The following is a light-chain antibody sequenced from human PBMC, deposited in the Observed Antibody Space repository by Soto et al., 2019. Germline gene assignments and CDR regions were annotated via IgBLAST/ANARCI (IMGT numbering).Light chain of an antibody. J-gene: IGLJ1*01. CDR3: AAWHDGLSGYV. V-gene: IGLV1-47*01. CDR2: RND. Sequence: QSVLTQPPSASGTPGQTITISCSGSRSNVATNYVYWFQQLPGTAPKLLIYRNDQRPSAVPDRFSGSKSGTSGSLAISGLRTEDEADYYCAAWHDGLSGYVFGTGTKLTVL. CDR1: RSNVATNY.